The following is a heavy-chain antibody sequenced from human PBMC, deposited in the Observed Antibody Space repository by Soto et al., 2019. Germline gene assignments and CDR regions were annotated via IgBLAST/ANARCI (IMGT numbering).Heavy chain of an antibody. V-gene: IGHV3-23*01. J-gene: IGHJ2*01. CDR1: RFTFSKYD. CDR3: AKDPTGAGLYFDL. CDR2: INNSGGNT. D-gene: IGHD3-10*01. Sequence: EVQLLESGGGLVQPGGSLRLSCEASRFTFSKYDMNWVRQAPGKGLEWVSSINNSGGNTYYADSVKGRFTISRDNSKNTLYLQMNSLRAEDTAIYYCAKDPTGAGLYFDLWGRGTLVTVSS.